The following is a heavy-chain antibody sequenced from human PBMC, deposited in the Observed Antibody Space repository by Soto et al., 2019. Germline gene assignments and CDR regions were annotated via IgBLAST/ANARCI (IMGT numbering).Heavy chain of an antibody. D-gene: IGHD1-7*01. CDR1: GYTFTGYY. V-gene: IGHV1-2*02. CDR2: INPNSGGT. J-gene: IGHJ5*02. CDR3: ARDSRNYRLSSRNWFDP. Sequence: ASVKVSCKASGYTFTGYYMHWVRQAPGQGLEWMGWINPNSGGTNYEQKFQGRVTMTRDTSISTAYMELSRLRSDDTAVYYCARDSRNYRLSSRNWFDPWGQGTLVTVSS.